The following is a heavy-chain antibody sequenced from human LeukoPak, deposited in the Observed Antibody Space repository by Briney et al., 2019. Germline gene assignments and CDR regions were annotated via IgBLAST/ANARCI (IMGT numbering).Heavy chain of an antibody. J-gene: IGHJ3*02. CDR1: GFTFSSYW. CDR3: ARDDRHYDFWSGGSDAFDI. CDR2: IKQDGSEK. V-gene: IGHV3-7*01. D-gene: IGHD3-3*01. Sequence: GGSLRLSCAASGFTFSSYWMSWVRQAPGKGLEWVSNIKQDGSEKYYVDSVKGRFTISRDNAKNSLYLQMNCLRAEDTAVYYCARDDRHYDFWSGGSDAFDIWGQGTMVTVSS.